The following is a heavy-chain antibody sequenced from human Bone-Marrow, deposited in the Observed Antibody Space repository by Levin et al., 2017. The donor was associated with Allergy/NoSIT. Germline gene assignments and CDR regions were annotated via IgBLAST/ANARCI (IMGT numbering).Heavy chain of an antibody. J-gene: IGHJ5*02. CDR1: GFSFSTYG. CDR2: ISNDGTSK. Sequence: PGGSLRLSCGASGFSFSTYGMHWVRQAPGKGLEWVALISNDGTSKYYEDSVKGRFTVSRDNSKNTLSLQMDSLRAEDTAVYYCAKGCEYSSNWQGRALDHWGQGTLVTVPS. CDR3: AKGCEYSSNWQGRALDH. V-gene: IGHV3-30*18. D-gene: IGHD6-13*01.